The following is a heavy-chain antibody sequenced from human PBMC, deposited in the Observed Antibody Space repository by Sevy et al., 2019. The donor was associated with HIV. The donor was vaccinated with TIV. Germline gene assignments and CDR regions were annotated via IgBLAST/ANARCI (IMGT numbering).Heavy chain of an antibody. J-gene: IGHJ3*01. CDR3: ARPYGSGSWEAFDV. V-gene: IGHV3-21*01. D-gene: IGHD3-10*01. CDR2: ISGSSNYI. Sequence: GGSLRLSCAASGFSFSSYTMNWVRQAPGQGLEWVSSISGSSNYIYYADSLKGRFTISRDNAKNSLYLRMNSLRADDTAVYFCARPYGSGSWEAFDVWGQGTVVTVSS. CDR1: GFSFSSYT.